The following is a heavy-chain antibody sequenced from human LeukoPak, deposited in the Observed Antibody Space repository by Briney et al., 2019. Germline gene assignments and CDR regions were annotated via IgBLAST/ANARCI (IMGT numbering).Heavy chain of an antibody. V-gene: IGHV1-2*02. J-gene: IGHJ4*02. Sequence: ASVTVSCKASGYTFTGYYMHWVRQAPGLGLEWMGWINPNSGGTNFAQKFRDRVTMTRDTSISTAYMELSRLRSDDTAVYYCARDSGDYSFDYWGQGTLVTVSS. CDR1: GYTFTGYY. CDR3: ARDSGDYSFDY. CDR2: INPNSGGT. D-gene: IGHD1-26*01.